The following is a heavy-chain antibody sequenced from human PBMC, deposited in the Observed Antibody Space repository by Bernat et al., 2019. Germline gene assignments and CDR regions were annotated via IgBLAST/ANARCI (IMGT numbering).Heavy chain of an antibody. D-gene: IGHD3-3*01. J-gene: IGHJ4*02. CDR2: ISSSGSTI. CDR3: ARDSTEYYDFWSGYRKFDY. V-gene: IGHV3-48*03. CDR1: GFTFSSYE. Sequence: LVESGGGLVQPGGSLRLSCAASGFTFSSYEMNWVRQAPGKGLEWVSYISSSGSTIYYADSVKGRFTISRDNAKNSLYLQMNSLRAEDTAVYYCARDSTEYYDFWSGYRKFDYWGQGTLVTVSS.